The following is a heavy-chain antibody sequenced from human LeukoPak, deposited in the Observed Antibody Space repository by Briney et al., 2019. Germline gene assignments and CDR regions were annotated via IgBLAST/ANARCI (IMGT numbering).Heavy chain of an antibody. Sequence: SETLSLTCTVSGGSIRSYYWSWIRQPAGKGLEWIGRIYTSGSTNYNPSLKSRVTMSVDTSKNQFSLNLSSVTAADTAVYYCARDPPGGRYYYDSSGYYSAFDIWGQGTMVTVSS. CDR2: IYTSGST. D-gene: IGHD3-22*01. CDR1: GGSIRSYY. CDR3: ARDPPGGRYYYDSSGYYSAFDI. V-gene: IGHV4-4*07. J-gene: IGHJ3*02.